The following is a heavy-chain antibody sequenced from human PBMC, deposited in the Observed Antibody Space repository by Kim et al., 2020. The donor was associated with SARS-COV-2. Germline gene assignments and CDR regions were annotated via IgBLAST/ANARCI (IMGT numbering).Heavy chain of an antibody. D-gene: IGHD6-13*01. V-gene: IGHV3-11*01. Sequence: GGSLRLSCAASGFTFSDYYMSWIRQAPGKGLEWVSYISSSGSTIYYADSVKGRFTISRDNAKNSLYLQMKSLRAEDTAVYYCARDQLGSSWSPPWGYYYYGMDVWGQGTTVTVSS. CDR3: ARDQLGSSWSPPWGYYYYGMDV. CDR2: ISSSGSTI. CDR1: GFTFSDYY. J-gene: IGHJ6*02.